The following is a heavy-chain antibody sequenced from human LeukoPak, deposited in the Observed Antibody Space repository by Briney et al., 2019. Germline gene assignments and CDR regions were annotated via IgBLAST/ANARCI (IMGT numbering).Heavy chain of an antibody. Sequence: PGGSLRLSCAASGFTVSSNYMSWVRQAPGKGLEWVSVIYSGGSTYYADSVEGRFTISRDNSKNTLYLQMNSLRAEDTAVYYCARVSSSWYGHWFDPWGQGTLVTVSS. CDR1: GFTVSSNY. CDR2: IYSGGST. CDR3: ARVSSSWYGHWFDP. D-gene: IGHD6-13*01. J-gene: IGHJ5*02. V-gene: IGHV3-66*01.